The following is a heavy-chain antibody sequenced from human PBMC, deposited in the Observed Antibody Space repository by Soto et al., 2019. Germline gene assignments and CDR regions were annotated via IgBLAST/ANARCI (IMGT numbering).Heavy chain of an antibody. CDR1: GGSISSYY. V-gene: IGHV4-59*01. CDR3: ARSRTMNDYGDYLVY. CDR2: IYYSGST. J-gene: IGHJ4*02. D-gene: IGHD4-17*01. Sequence: PSETLSLTCTVSGGSISSYYWSWIRQPPGKGLEWIGYIYYSGSTNYNPSLKSRVTISVDTSKNQFSLKLSSVTAADTAVYYCARSRTMNDYGDYLVYWGQGTLVTVSS.